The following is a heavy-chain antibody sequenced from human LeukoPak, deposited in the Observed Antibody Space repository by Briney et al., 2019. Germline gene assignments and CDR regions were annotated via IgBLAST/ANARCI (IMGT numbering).Heavy chain of an antibody. CDR3: ARDHIPATTSGIC. V-gene: IGHV3-48*01. J-gene: IGHJ4*02. CDR1: GFTFSSYS. Sequence: GGSLRLSCAASGFTFSSYSMNWVRQAPGKGLEWISFISSRSSTIHYADSVKGRFTISRDNAKNSLYLQMNSLRAEDTAVYYCARDHIPATTSGICWGQGTLVTVSS. D-gene: IGHD5-12*01. CDR2: ISSRSSTI.